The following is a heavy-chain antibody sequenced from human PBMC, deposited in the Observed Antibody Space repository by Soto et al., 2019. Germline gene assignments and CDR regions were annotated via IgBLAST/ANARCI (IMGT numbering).Heavy chain of an antibody. CDR3: VFFFAAEDGSRDSLSVTAFLVKRSSDL. J-gene: IGHJ2*01. D-gene: IGHD6-13*01. Sequence: KGLKRVSAINGSGGSTYYADSVKGRFTIARDNSKNTLYLQMNSLRAEDTAVYYCVFFFAAEDGSRDSLSVTAFLVKRSSDL. CDR2: INGSGGST. V-gene: IGHV3-23*01.